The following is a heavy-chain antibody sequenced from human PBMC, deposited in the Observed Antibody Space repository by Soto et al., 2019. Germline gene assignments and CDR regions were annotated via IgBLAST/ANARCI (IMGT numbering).Heavy chain of an antibody. Sequence: EVPLVESGGGLVQPGGCLRLSCAASGFIVSANYMSWVRQAPGKGLEWVSVIYSGGNTYYADSVKGRFTISRDSSKNTVNLQMNSLRPEDTAMYYCVRGKLLPPALYYFDFWGQGALVTVSS. V-gene: IGHV3-53*04. J-gene: IGHJ4*02. CDR3: VRGKLLPPALYYFDF. D-gene: IGHD1-26*01. CDR1: GFIVSANY. CDR2: IYSGGNT.